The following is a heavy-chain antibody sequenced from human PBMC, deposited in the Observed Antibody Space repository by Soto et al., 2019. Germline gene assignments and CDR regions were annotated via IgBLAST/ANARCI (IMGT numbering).Heavy chain of an antibody. CDR2: TFYRSKWHY. CDR1: WDSVSSNSVA. J-gene: IGHJ6*02. CDR3: ARDRSTGWYSIYYYYGMDV. D-gene: IGHD6-19*01. V-gene: IGHV6-1*01. Sequence: SQTLAPTFAISWDSVSSNSVAWSWIRQSLSRGLEWLGRTFYRSKWHYNYEESVKSRITINPDTSKNQFSLQLNSVTPEDTAVYYCARDRSTGWYSIYYYYGMDVWGQGTTVTVS.